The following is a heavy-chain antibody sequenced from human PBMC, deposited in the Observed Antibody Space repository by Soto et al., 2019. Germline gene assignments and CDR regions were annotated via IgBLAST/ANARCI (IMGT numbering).Heavy chain of an antibody. Sequence: GASVKVSCKASGYTFTGYYMHWVRQAPGQGLEWMGWINPNSGGTNYAQKFQGWVTMTRDTSISTAYMELSRLRSDDTAVYYCARERWVIAAAGTDYYGMDVWGQGTTVTVSS. J-gene: IGHJ6*02. D-gene: IGHD6-13*01. CDR1: GYTFTGYY. CDR2: INPNSGGT. CDR3: ARERWVIAAAGTDYYGMDV. V-gene: IGHV1-2*04.